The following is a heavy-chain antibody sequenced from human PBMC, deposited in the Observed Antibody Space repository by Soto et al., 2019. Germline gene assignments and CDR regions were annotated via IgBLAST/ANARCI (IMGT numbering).Heavy chain of an antibody. Sequence: PGGSLRLSCAASGFTFMRYWMSWVRQAPGKGLGWVANIKEDGSEKFYADSVRGRFTISRDNAENSLYLQMSGLTAEDTALYFCSRDLTPRKGDVYYDALDVWGRGTMVTVSS. CDR2: IKEDGSEK. CDR3: SRDLTPRKGDVYYDALDV. CDR1: GFTFMRYW. V-gene: IGHV3-7*01. J-gene: IGHJ3*01. D-gene: IGHD1-20*01.